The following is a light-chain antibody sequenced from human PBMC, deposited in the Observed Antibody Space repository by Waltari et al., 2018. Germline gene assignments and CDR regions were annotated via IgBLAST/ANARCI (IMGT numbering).Light chain of an antibody. CDR2: KES. CDR3: QDYNTYT. CDR1: QRISPW. V-gene: IGKV1-5*03. Sequence: DIQLTQSPSTLSASVGYSVTITCRASQRISPWLAWFQQKPGKAPKLLIYKESILQSGVPSRFSGSGAGTEYTLTISSLQPDDLATYYCQDYNTYTFGQGTKVGIK. J-gene: IGKJ1*01.